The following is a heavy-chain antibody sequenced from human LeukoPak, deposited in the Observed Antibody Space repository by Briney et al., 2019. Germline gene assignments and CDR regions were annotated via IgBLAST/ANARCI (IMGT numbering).Heavy chain of an antibody. J-gene: IGHJ4*02. CDR3: AREGSNYYFDY. CDR2: INSDGSTT. Sequence: GGSLRLSCAASGFTLSSHWMHWVRQAPGKGLVWVSRINSDGSTTNYADSVKGRFTISRDNAENTLYLQMNSLRVEDTAVYYCAREGSNYYFDYWGQGTLVTVSS. D-gene: IGHD4-11*01. V-gene: IGHV3-74*01. CDR1: GFTLSSHW.